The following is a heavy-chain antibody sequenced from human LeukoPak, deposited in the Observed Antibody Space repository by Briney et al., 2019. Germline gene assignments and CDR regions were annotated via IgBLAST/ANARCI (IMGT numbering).Heavy chain of an antibody. J-gene: IGHJ4*02. CDR3: ARRLGAGPLFHIADYFDY. Sequence: LETLSLTCTVSGGSISSSSYYWGWIRQPPGKGLEWIGSIYYSGSTYYNPSLKSRVTISVDTSKNQFSLKLSSVTAADTAVYYCARRLGAGPLFHIADYFDYWGQGTLVTVSS. CDR2: IYYSGST. CDR1: GGSISSSSYY. V-gene: IGHV4-39*01. D-gene: IGHD1-26*01.